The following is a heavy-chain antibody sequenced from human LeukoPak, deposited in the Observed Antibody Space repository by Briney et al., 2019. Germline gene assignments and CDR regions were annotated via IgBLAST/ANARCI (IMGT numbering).Heavy chain of an antibody. Sequence: SETLSLTCAVSGGSVSSSNWWSWVRPPPGKGLEWIGSIYYSGSTSYNPSLKSRVTISVDTSKNQFSLKLSSVTAADTAVYYCARQFGSFIPYGGNPDRLGYWGQGTLVTVSS. J-gene: IGHJ4*02. D-gene: IGHD4-23*01. CDR1: GGSVSSSNW. CDR3: ARQFGSFIPYGGNPDRLGY. V-gene: IGHV4-39*01. CDR2: IYYSGST.